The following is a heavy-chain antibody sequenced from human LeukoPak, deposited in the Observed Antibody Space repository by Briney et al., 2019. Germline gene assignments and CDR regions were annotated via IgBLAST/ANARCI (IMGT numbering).Heavy chain of an antibody. D-gene: IGHD3-10*01. CDR1: GFTFAEYA. J-gene: IGHJ4*02. Sequence: GGSLRLSCTTSGFTFAEYAVTWVRQAPGKGLEWVCFMRSKAYGGATEYAASVKGRFTISRDGSKSIAHLQMNSLRIEDTAMYYCARIEVSGHGFDYWGQGVLVTVSP. CDR2: MRSKAYGGAT. V-gene: IGHV3-49*04. CDR3: ARIEVSGHGFDY.